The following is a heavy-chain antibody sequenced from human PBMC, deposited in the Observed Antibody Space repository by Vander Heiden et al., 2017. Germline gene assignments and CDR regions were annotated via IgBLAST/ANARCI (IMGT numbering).Heavy chain of an antibody. D-gene: IGHD6-13*01. CDR2: SSSSSSTI. CDR1: GFTFSSYS. CDR3: ARDAGYSSSWYGY. V-gene: IGHV3-48*02. Sequence: EVQLVESGGGLVQPGGSLRLSCAASGFTFSSYSMNWVRHAPGKGLEWVSYSSSSSSTIYYADAVKGRFTISRDNAKNSLYLQMNSLRDEDTAVYYCARDAGYSSSWYGYWGQGTLVTVSS. J-gene: IGHJ4*02.